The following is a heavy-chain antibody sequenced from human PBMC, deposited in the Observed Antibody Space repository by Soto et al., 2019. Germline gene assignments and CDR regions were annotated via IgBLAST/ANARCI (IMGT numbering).Heavy chain of an antibody. D-gene: IGHD3-10*01. V-gene: IGHV3-30-3*01. CDR2: ISYYGNDK. CDR1: AFSLSDSG. J-gene: IGHJ4*02. CDR3: AREAADVRNSGRGFDS. Sequence: VQLVESGGGVVQRGESLRLSCAASAFSLSDSGMHWVRQAPGKGLEWVAFISYYGNDKYYADSVKGRFTISRDNSESTLYLQMDSLRGDDTGVCYCAREAADVRNSGRGFDSWGQGTLVTVSS.